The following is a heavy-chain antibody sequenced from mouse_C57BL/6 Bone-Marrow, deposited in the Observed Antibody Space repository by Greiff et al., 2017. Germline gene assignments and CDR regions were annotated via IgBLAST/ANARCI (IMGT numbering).Heavy chain of an antibody. Sequence: EVQLQQSGPELVKPGASVKIPCKASGYTFTDYNMDWVKQSHGKSLEWIGDINPNHCGTIYNQKFKGKATLTVDKSSSTAYMVLRSLTSEDTAVDYCAREEFITTVVGDYYAMDYWGQGTSVTVAS. CDR1: GYTFTDYN. D-gene: IGHD1-1*01. CDR2: INPNHCGT. CDR3: AREEFITTVVGDYYAMDY. V-gene: IGHV1-18*01. J-gene: IGHJ4*01.